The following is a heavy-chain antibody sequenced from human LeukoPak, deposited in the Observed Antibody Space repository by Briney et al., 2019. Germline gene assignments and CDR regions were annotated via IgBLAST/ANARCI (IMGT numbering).Heavy chain of an antibody. V-gene: IGHV3-48*03. CDR3: ATSNYYDSSGYSWPHWYFDL. CDR1: GFTFSSYE. D-gene: IGHD3-22*01. J-gene: IGHJ2*01. CDR2: ISSSGSTI. Sequence: GGSLRLSCAASGFTFSSYEMNWVRQAPGKGLEWVSYISSSGSTIYYADSVKGRFTISRDNAKNSLYLQMNSLRAEDTAVYYCATSNYYDSSGYSWPHWYFDLWGRGTLVTVPS.